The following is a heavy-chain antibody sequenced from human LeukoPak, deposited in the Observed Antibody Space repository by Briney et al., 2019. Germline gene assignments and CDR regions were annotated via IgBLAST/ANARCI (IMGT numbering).Heavy chain of an antibody. CDR3: ASSLLHWFDP. Sequence: GASVKVSCKASGGTFSSYAISWVRQAPGQGLEWMGGIIPIFGTANYAQKFQGRVTITADESTSTAYMELSSLRSEDTAVYYCASSLLHWFDPWGQGTLVTVSS. CDR1: GGTFSSYA. J-gene: IGHJ5*02. D-gene: IGHD3-22*01. CDR2: IIPIFGTA. V-gene: IGHV1-69*13.